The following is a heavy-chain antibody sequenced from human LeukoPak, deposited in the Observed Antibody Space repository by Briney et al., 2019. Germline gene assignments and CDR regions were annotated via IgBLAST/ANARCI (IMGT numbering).Heavy chain of an antibody. CDR1: GFTVSSSF. CDR2: ISGRDGST. CDR3: AKGNLRGPPPNIDY. Sequence: GGSLRLSCAASGFTVSSSFMGWVRQAPGKGLEWVSAISGRDGSTYYADSVKGQFTISRDNSKSTLYLQMNSLRAEDTALYYCAKGNLRGPPPNIDYWGQGTLVTVSS. D-gene: IGHD5/OR15-5a*01. J-gene: IGHJ4*02. V-gene: IGHV3-23*01.